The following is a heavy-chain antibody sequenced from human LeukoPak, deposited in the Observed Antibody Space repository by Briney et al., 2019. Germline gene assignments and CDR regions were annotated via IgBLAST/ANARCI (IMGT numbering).Heavy chain of an antibody. Sequence: PGGSLRLSCAASGFTFSSSTMNWVRQAPGKGLEWVSSISSTSTSINYADSVRGRFTISRDNAKNSLYVQMNSLRAEDTALYYCARGGYSGSYFAYWGQGTLVTVSS. V-gene: IGHV3-21*04. CDR2: ISSTSTSI. D-gene: IGHD1-26*01. J-gene: IGHJ4*02. CDR1: GFTFSSST. CDR3: ARGGYSGSYFAY.